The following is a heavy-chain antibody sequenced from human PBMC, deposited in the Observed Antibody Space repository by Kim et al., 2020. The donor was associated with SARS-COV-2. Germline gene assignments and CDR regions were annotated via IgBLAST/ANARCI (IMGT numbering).Heavy chain of an antibody. CDR3: ARDRYYYYGMDV. Sequence: NDAQKFQGRVTMTRDTSISTAYMELSRLRSDDTAVYYCARDRYYYYGMDVWGQGTTVTVSS. J-gene: IGHJ6*02. V-gene: IGHV1-2*02.